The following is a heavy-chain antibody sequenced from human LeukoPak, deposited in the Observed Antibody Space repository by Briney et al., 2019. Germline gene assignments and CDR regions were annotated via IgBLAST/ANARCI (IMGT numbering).Heavy chain of an antibody. CDR1: GGSFSGYY. CDR2: INHSGST. CDR3: ARARRGWSGTNWFDP. J-gene: IGHJ5*02. V-gene: IGHV4-34*01. D-gene: IGHD6-19*01. Sequence: SETLSLTCAVYGGSFSGYYWSWIRQPPGKGLEWIGEINHSGSTNYNPSLKSRVTISVDTSKNQFSLRLSSVTTADTAVYYCARARRGWSGTNWFDPWGQGTLVTVSS.